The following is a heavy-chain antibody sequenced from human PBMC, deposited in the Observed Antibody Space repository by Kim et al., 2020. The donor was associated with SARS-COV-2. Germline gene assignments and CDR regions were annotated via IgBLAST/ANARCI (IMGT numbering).Heavy chain of an antibody. CDR2: IKQDGSEK. CDR3: ARGIGDDILTGYPYHYYYGMDV. V-gene: IGHV3-7*01. D-gene: IGHD3-9*01. J-gene: IGHJ6*02. Sequence: GGSLRLSCAASGFTFSSYWMSWVRQAPGKGLEWVANIKQDGSEKYYVDSVKGQFTISRDNAKNSLYLQMNSLRAEDTAVYYCARGIGDDILTGYPYHYYYGMDVWGQGTTVTVSS. CDR1: GFTFSSYW.